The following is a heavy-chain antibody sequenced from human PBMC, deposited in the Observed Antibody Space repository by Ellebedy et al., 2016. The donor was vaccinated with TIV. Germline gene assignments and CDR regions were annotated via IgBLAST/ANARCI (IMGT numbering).Heavy chain of an antibody. CDR3: AKDHSSSSWGDYFDY. CDR2: FYWDGSST. D-gene: IGHD6-6*01. Sequence: GESLKISCAASGFTFDDYTMHWVRQAPGKGLEWVSFFYWDGSSTYYADSVKGRFTISRDNSKNSLYLQKNSLTTEDTALYYCAKDHSSSSWGDYFDYWGQGTLVTVSS. V-gene: IGHV3-43*01. CDR1: GFTFDDYT. J-gene: IGHJ4*02.